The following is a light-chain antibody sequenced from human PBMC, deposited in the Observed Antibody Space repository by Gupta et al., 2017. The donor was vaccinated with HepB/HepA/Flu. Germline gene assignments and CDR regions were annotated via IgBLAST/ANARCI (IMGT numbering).Light chain of an antibody. Sequence: QSAPTQPPSASGSPGQSVTISCTGTSSDIGAYNLVSWYQQHPGKAPKLIIYDVFQRPSGVPDRFSGSKSGNTASLTVSGLQAEDEADYYCFSYAGNVNWVFGGGTKVTVL. CDR2: DVF. J-gene: IGLJ1*01. CDR3: FSYAGNVNWV. V-gene: IGLV2-8*01. CDR1: SSDIGAYNL.